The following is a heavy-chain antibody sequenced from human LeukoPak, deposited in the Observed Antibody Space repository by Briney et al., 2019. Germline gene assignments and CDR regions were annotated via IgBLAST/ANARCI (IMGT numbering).Heavy chain of an antibody. J-gene: IGHJ3*02. CDR3: ARTGGWSLYYGSGIQGGHAFDI. V-gene: IGHV3-23*01. CDR2: ISGSGGST. CDR1: GFTFSSYA. Sequence: GGSLRLSCAASGFTFSSYAMSWVRQAPGKGLEWVSAISGSGGSTYYADSVKGRFTISRDNSKNTLYLQMNSLRAEDTAVYYCARTGGWSLYYGSGIQGGHAFDIWGQGTMVTVSS. D-gene: IGHD3-10*01.